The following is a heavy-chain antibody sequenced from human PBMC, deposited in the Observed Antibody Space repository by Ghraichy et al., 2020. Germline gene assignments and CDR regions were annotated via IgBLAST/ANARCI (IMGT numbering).Heavy chain of an antibody. Sequence: LSLTCTVSGGSISSSSYYWGWIRQPPGKGLEWIGSIYYSGSTYYNPSLKSRVTISVDTSKNQFSLKLSSVTAADTAVYYCARHKSGGSSGWFDPWGQGTLVTVSS. J-gene: IGHJ5*02. CDR1: GGSISSSSYY. CDR3: ARHKSGGSSGWFDP. CDR2: IYYSGST. V-gene: IGHV4-39*01. D-gene: IGHD2-15*01.